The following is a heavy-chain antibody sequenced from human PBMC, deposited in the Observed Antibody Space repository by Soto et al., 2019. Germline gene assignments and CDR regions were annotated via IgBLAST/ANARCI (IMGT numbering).Heavy chain of an antibody. CDR3: ARARGGDSSSWWGY. D-gene: IGHD6-13*01. CDR1: GGSISSYY. V-gene: IGHV4-59*01. J-gene: IGHJ4*02. CDR2: IYYSGST. Sequence: SETLSLTCTVSGGSISSYYWSWIRQPPGKGLEWIGYIYYSGSTNYNPSLKSRVTISVDTSKNQFSLKLSSVTAADTAVYYCARARGGDSSSWWGYWGQGTLVTVSS.